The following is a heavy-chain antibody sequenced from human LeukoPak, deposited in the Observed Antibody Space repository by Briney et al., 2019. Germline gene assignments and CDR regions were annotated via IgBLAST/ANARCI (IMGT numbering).Heavy chain of an antibody. J-gene: IGHJ4*02. CDR1: GGTFTSYA. D-gene: IGHD3-22*01. Sequence: SAKVSCTASGGTFTSYAISWMRQAPGQGLEWMGGIIPIFGTANYAQKFQGRVTITADESTSTAYMELSSLRSEDTAVYYCARLEYGSSGYYFNSSGQGNLVTVSS. CDR2: IIPIFGTA. V-gene: IGHV1-69*13. CDR3: ARLEYGSSGYYFNS.